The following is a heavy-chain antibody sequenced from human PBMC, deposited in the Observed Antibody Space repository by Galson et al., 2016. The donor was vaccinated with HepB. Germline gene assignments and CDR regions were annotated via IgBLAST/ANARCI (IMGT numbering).Heavy chain of an antibody. CDR2: FDPEDGET. Sequence: SVKVSCKVSGYTLTELSMHWVRQAPGKGLEWMGGFDPEDGETIYEQKFQGRVTMTKDTSTDTAYMELSSLRSEDTAVYYCATSPVSFDYWGQGTLVTVSS. CDR3: ATSPVSFDY. V-gene: IGHV1-24*01. J-gene: IGHJ4*02. CDR1: GYTLTELS.